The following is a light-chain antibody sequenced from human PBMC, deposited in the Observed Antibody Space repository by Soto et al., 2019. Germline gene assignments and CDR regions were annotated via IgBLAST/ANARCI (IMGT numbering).Light chain of an antibody. J-gene: IGLJ1*01. CDR3: QSYDISLHNYV. CDR1: TSNIGAPYD. CDR2: GDN. Sequence: QSVLPQPPSVSGAPGQRVSISCTGSTSNIGAPYDVHWYQHLPGTAPKLLIYGDNNRPSGVPDRFSGSKSGTSASLAITRLQAEDEADYYRQSYDISLHNYVFGTGTKVTVL. V-gene: IGLV1-40*01.